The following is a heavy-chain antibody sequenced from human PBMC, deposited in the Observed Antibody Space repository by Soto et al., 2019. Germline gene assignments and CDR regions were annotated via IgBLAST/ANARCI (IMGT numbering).Heavy chain of an antibody. CDR2: ISAYNGNT. J-gene: IGHJ4*02. Sequence: QVQLVQSGAEVKKPGASVKVSCKASGYTFTSYGISWVRQAPGQGLEWMGWISAYNGNTNYAQKLTGRVTMTTDTSTSTAYMELRSLRSDDTAVYYCSRDSYSSSPQPQHPFDYWGQGTLVTVSS. CDR1: GYTFTSYG. CDR3: SRDSYSSSPQPQHPFDY. D-gene: IGHD6-6*01. V-gene: IGHV1-18*01.